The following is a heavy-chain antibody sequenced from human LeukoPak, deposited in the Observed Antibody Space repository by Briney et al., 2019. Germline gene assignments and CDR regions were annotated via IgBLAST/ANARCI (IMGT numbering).Heavy chain of an antibody. CDR1: VFSLSPSGVC. CDR3: ARMVDSSYHYGMDV. J-gene: IGHJ6*04. D-gene: IGHD2-15*01. Sequence: SGPPLVKPTQTLSMTCNFSVFSLSPSGVCVSWILQPPGKALEWLALIDWDDDKYYSTSLKTRLTISKDTSKNQVVLTMTNMDPVDTATYYCARMVDSSYHYGMDVWGKGTTVTVSS. V-gene: IGHV2-70*01. CDR2: IDWDDDK.